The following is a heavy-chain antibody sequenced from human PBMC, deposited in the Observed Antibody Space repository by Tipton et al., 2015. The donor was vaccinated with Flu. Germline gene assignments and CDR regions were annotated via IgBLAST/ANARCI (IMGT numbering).Heavy chain of an antibody. V-gene: IGHV3-74*01. CDR2: INSDGSST. Sequence: SLRLSCAASGFTFSSYWMHWVRQAPGKGLVWVSRINSDGSSTSYADSVKGRFTISRDNAKNTLYLEMNSLRAEDTAMYYCAKADIAALGYPFDYWGQGTLVTVSS. CDR3: AKADIAALGYPFDY. D-gene: IGHD5-12*01. CDR1: GFTFSSYW. J-gene: IGHJ4*02.